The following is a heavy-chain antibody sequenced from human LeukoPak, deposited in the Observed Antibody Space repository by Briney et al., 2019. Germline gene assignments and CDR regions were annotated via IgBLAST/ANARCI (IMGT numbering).Heavy chain of an antibody. Sequence: PGGSLRLSCEASGFPFSSYAMTWVRQAPGKGLEWVANIKYDGSETYYVDSVKGRFTISRDNAKNSLYLQMNSLRAEDTAVYYCARGGGSFYNYWGQGTLVTVSS. V-gene: IGHV3-7*04. J-gene: IGHJ4*02. CDR1: GFPFSSYA. CDR2: IKYDGSET. D-gene: IGHD2-15*01. CDR3: ARGGGSFYNY.